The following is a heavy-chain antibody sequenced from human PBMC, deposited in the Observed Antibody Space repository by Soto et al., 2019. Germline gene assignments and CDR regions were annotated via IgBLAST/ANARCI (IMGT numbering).Heavy chain of an antibody. CDR1: GYTFTSYG. CDR3: ARDQEGIAAARRYNWFDP. Sequence: ASVKVSCKASGYTFTSYGISWVRQAPGQGLEWMGWISAYNGNTNYAQKLQGRVTMTTDTSTSTAYMELSSLRSEDTAVYYCARDQEGIAAARRYNWFDPWGQGTLVTVSS. CDR2: ISAYNGNT. D-gene: IGHD6-13*01. V-gene: IGHV1-18*01. J-gene: IGHJ5*02.